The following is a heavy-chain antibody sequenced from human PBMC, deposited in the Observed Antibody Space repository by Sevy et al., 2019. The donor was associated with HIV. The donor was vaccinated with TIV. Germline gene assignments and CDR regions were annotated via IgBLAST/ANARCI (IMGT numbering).Heavy chain of an antibody. CDR3: AGGRFDSSGSFDAFDI. D-gene: IGHD3-22*01. V-gene: IGHV3-23*01. Sequence: GGSLRLSCKPSGLTVVSYAMNWVRQAPGKGLEWVSPIYGSGGTTYNADALRGRFSISRDDSKNRLYLQMNSLKTEDTAVYYCAGGRFDSSGSFDAFDIWGQGTMVTVSS. J-gene: IGHJ3*02. CDR2: IYGSGGTT. CDR1: GLTVVSYA.